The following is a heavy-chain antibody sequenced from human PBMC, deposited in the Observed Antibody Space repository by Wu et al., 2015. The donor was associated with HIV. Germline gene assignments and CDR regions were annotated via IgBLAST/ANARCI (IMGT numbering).Heavy chain of an antibody. V-gene: IGHV1-69*13. Sequence: QVQMAQSGPEVKRPGASVKVSCKASGYTFSSYAISWVRQAPGQGLEWMGRIIPIFGTANYAQKFQGRVTITADESTSTAYMELSSLRSEDTAVYYCARGYGDYSYYYYGMDVWGQGTTVTVSS. J-gene: IGHJ6*02. CDR3: ARGYGDYSYYYYGMDV. CDR1: GYTFSSYA. CDR2: IIPIFGTA. D-gene: IGHD4-17*01.